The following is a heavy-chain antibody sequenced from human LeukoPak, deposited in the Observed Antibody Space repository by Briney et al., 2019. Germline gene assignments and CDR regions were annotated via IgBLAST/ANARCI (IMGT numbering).Heavy chain of an antibody. V-gene: IGHV1-18*01. CDR3: ARRFCSGGSCYPAD. D-gene: IGHD2-15*01. Sequence: ASVKVSCKASGYTFTSYGISWVRQAPGQGLEWMGWISAYNGNTNYAQKLQGRVTMTTDTSTSTAYMELRSLRSDDTAVYYCARRFCSGGSCYPADWGQGTLVTVSS. CDR2: ISAYNGNT. J-gene: IGHJ4*02. CDR1: GYTFTSYG.